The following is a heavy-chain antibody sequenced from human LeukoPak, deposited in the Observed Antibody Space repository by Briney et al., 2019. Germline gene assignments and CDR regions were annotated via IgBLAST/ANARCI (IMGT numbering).Heavy chain of an antibody. V-gene: IGHV1-18*01. Sequence: ASVKVSCKASGYTFSSYGISWPRQAPGLGLEWMGWISGYNGNTNYAQKFQGRVTMTTDTSTSTLYMEVRSLRSGDTAVYYCARDNGHKSVDYWGQGTQVTVSS. CDR2: ISGYNGNT. D-gene: IGHD2-21*01. CDR1: GYTFSSYG. CDR3: ARDNGHKSVDY. J-gene: IGHJ4*02.